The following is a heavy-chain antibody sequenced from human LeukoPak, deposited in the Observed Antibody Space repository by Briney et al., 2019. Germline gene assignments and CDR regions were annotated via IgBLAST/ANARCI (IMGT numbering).Heavy chain of an antibody. CDR1: GFTVSSNS. Sequence: GGSLRLSCTVSGFTVSSNSMSWVRQAPGKGLEWVSFIYGGGSTHYSDSVKGRFTISRDNSKNTLYLQMNSLRAEDTAVYYCARRAGDYSHPYDYWGQGTLVTVS. CDR2: IYGGGST. CDR3: ARRAGDYSHPYDY. V-gene: IGHV3-53*01. J-gene: IGHJ4*02. D-gene: IGHD3-22*01.